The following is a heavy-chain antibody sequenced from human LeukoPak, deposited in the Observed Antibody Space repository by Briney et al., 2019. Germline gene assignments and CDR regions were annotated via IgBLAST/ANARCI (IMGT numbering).Heavy chain of an antibody. J-gene: IGHJ4*02. CDR3: ASNSFDYYGSGSYSVDY. V-gene: IGHV4-38-2*02. CDR2: IYHSGST. D-gene: IGHD3-10*01. CDR1: GYSISSGYY. Sequence: SETLSLTCTVSGYSISSGYYWGWIRQPPGKGLEWIGSIYHSGSTYYNPSLKSRVTISVDTSKNQFSLKLSSVTAADTAVYYCASNSFDYYGSGSYSVDYWGQGTLVTVSS.